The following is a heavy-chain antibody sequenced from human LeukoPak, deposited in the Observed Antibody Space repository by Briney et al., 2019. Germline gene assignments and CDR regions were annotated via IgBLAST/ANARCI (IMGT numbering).Heavy chain of an antibody. CDR3: ARRRRSMVRGVRHTYYFDY. Sequence: TAGGSLRLSCAASGFTFCSYSTNWVRQAPGKGLEWASSISSSSSYIYYADSVKGRFTISRDNAKNSLYLQMNSLRAEDTAVYYCARRRRSMVRGVRHTYYFDYWGQGTLVTVSS. CDR1: GFTFCSYS. D-gene: IGHD3-10*01. V-gene: IGHV3-21*01. J-gene: IGHJ4*02. CDR2: ISSSSSYI.